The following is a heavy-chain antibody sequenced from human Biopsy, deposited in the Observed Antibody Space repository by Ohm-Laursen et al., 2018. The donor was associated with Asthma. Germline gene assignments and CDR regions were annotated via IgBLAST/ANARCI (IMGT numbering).Heavy chain of an antibody. Sequence: SVKVSCNASGYTFNSVAVMWVRQAPGQGLEWMGWINTSSGTPTYVQGFSGRFVFSLDPSVTTAYLQIDSLRSEDTGVYYCTRAGSTFVADYWGQGTLVTVSS. CDR3: TRAGSTFVADY. V-gene: IGHV7-4-1*01. CDR1: GYTFNSVA. CDR2: INTSSGTP. J-gene: IGHJ4*01. D-gene: IGHD5-12*01.